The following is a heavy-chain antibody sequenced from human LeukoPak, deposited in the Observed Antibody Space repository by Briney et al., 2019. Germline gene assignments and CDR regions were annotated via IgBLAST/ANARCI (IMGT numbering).Heavy chain of an antibody. V-gene: IGHV3-21*01. CDR1: GFTFSSYS. CDR2: ISSSSSYI. D-gene: IGHD6-13*01. Sequence: GGSLRLSCAASGFTFSSYSMNWVRQAPGKGLEWVSSISSSSSYIYYADSVKVRFTISRDNAKNSLYLQMHGLRAEDTAVYYCARDYSSIPFDYWGQGTLVTVSS. J-gene: IGHJ4*02. CDR3: ARDYSSIPFDY.